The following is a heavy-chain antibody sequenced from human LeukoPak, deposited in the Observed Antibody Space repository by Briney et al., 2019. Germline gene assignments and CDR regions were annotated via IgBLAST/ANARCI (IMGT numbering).Heavy chain of an antibody. CDR1: GFTFSSYW. J-gene: IGHJ4*02. CDR2: INSDGSST. CDR3: ARGVMVCGIVGPSFDY. Sequence: PGGSLRLSCAASGFTFSSYWMHWVRQAPGKGLVWVSRINSDGSSTSYADSVKGRFTISRDNAKNTLYLQMNSLRAEDTAVYYCARGVMVCGIVGPSFDYWGQGTLVTVSS. D-gene: IGHD2-8*01. V-gene: IGHV3-74*01.